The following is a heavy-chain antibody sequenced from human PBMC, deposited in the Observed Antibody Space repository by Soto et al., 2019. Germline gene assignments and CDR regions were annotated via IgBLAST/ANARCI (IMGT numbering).Heavy chain of an antibody. Sequence: PSETLSLTCTVSGGSISSYYWSWIRQPPGKGLEWIGYIYYSGSTNYNPSLKSRVTISVDTSKNQFSLELSSVTAADTAVYYCARGRGPSSFDPWGQGILVTVSS. CDR2: IYYSGST. CDR3: ARGRGPSSFDP. J-gene: IGHJ5*02. V-gene: IGHV4-59*01. CDR1: GGSISSYY. D-gene: IGHD3-10*01.